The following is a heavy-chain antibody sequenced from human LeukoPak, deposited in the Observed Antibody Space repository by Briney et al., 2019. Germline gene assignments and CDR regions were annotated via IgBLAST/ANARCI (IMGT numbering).Heavy chain of an antibody. J-gene: IGHJ4*02. CDR1: GFTFSSYS. CDR2: ISSSSSYI. V-gene: IGHV3-21*01. CDR3: ARDQVVVPAAIDY. D-gene: IGHD2-2*01. Sequence: PGGSLRLSCAASGFTFSSYSMNWVRQAPGKGLEWVSSISSSSSYIYYADSVKGRFTISRDNAKNSLYLQMNSLRAEDTAVYYCARDQVVVPAAIDYWGQGTLVTVSS.